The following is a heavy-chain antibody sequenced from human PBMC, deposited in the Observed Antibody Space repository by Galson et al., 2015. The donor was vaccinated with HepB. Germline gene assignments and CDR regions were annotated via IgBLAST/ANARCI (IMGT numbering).Heavy chain of an antibody. J-gene: IGHJ4*02. CDR1: GYTFTSYA. V-gene: IGHV1-69*13. CDR3: ASLDRVAAAGGGY. Sequence: SVKVSCKASGYTFTSYAISWVRQAPGQGLEWMGGIIPIFGTANYAQKFQGRVTITADESTSTAYMELSSLRSEDTAVYYCASLDRVAAAGGGYWGQGTLVTVSS. CDR2: IIPIFGTA. D-gene: IGHD6-13*01.